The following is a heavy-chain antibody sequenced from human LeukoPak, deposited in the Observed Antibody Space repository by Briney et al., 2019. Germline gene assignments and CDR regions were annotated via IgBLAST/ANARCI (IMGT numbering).Heavy chain of an antibody. Sequence: GGSLRLSCAASGFTFSSYSMNWVRQAPGKGLEWISYISSSSSTIYYADSVKGRFTISRDNAKKSLYLQMHSLRAEDTAVYYCARDGGTADPYFDYWGQGTLVTVSS. V-gene: IGHV3-48*01. CDR3: ARDGGTADPYFDY. CDR1: GFTFSSYS. CDR2: ISSSSSTI. J-gene: IGHJ4*02. D-gene: IGHD2-15*01.